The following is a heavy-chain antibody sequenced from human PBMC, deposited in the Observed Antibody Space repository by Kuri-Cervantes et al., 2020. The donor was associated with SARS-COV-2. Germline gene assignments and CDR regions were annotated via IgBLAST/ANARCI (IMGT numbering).Heavy chain of an antibody. Sequence: SETLSLTCTVSGGSISSYYWSWIRQPPGKGLEWIGYIYYSGSPNYNPSLKSRVTISVDTSKNQFSLKLSSVTAADTAVYYCARGSWNYPFDYWGQGTLVTVSS. V-gene: IGHV4-59*01. CDR1: GGSISSYY. CDR2: IYYSGSP. D-gene: IGHD1-7*01. CDR3: ARGSWNYPFDY. J-gene: IGHJ4*02.